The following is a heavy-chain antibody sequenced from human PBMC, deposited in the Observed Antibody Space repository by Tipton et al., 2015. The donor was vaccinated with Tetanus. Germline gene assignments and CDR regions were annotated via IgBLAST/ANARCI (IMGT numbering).Heavy chain of an antibody. CDR1: GFTFSSYA. J-gene: IGHJ4*02. CDR2: ISGSGGST. CDR3: ARARRSSWYDDGY. Sequence: SLRLSCAASGFTFSSYAMSWVRQAPGKGLEWVSAISGSGGSTYYADSVKGRFTISRDNSKNTLYLQMNSLRAEDTAVYYCARARRSSWYDDGYWGQGTLVTVSS. D-gene: IGHD6-13*01. V-gene: IGHV3-23*01.